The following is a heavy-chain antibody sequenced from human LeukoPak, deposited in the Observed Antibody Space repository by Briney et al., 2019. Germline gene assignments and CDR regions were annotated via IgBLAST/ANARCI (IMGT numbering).Heavy chain of an antibody. V-gene: IGHV3-74*01. D-gene: IGHD4-11*01. CDR2: ISTDASST. J-gene: IGHJ4*02. Sequence: PGGSLRLSCAGSGFTFSSYWMHWVRQAPGKGLGWVSRISTDASSTTYADSVKGRFTISRDNAKDTLYLQMNSLRAEDTAVYYCTGHHQAYSRTYWGQGTLVTVSS. CDR3: TGHHQAYSRTY. CDR1: GFTFSSYW.